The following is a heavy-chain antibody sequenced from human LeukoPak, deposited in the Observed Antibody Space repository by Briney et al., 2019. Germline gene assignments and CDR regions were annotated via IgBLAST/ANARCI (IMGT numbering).Heavy chain of an antibody. D-gene: IGHD6-13*01. Sequence: ASVKVSCKASGYTLTSYGISWVRQAPGQGLEWMGWISAYSGNTIYAQNLQGRLTMTTDTSTSTAYVDLRSLRSDDTAVYYCAREGIDSSSPLNYWGQGTLVTVSS. CDR2: ISAYSGNT. CDR1: GYTLTSYG. J-gene: IGHJ4*02. V-gene: IGHV1-18*01. CDR3: AREGIDSSSPLNY.